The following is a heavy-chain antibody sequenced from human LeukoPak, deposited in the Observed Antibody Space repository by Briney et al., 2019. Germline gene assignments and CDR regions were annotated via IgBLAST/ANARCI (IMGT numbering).Heavy chain of an antibody. D-gene: IGHD1-26*01. CDR3: ARDGAPYSGSYHNWFDP. Sequence: GGSLRLSCAASGFTFSSYGMHWVRQAPGKGLEWVAVIWYDGSNKYYADSVKGRFTISRDNSKNTLYLQMNSLRAEDTAVYYCARDGAPYSGSYHNWFDPWGQGTLVTVSS. J-gene: IGHJ5*02. CDR2: IWYDGSNK. V-gene: IGHV3-33*01. CDR1: GFTFSSYG.